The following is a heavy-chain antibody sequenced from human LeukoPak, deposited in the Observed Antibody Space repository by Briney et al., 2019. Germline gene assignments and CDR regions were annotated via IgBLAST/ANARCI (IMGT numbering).Heavy chain of an antibody. V-gene: IGHV1-2*06. CDR1: GYTFTGDY. Sequence: ASVKVSCKASGYTFTGDYMQWVRQAPGQGLEWMGRINPNSGGTNYAQKFQGRVTMTRNTSISTAYMELSSLRSEDTAVYYCAREYYYDSSGSDAFDIWGQGTMVTVSS. CDR2: INPNSGGT. CDR3: AREYYYDSSGSDAFDI. J-gene: IGHJ3*02. D-gene: IGHD3-22*01.